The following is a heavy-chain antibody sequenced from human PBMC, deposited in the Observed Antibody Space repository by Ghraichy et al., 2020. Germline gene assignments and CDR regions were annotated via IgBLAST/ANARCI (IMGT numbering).Heavy chain of an antibody. Sequence: LSLTCAASGFTFDDYTMHWVRQAPGKGLEWVSLISWDGGSTYYADSVKGRFTISRDNSENSLYLQMNSLRTEDTALYYCAKDGGYSYGYGTLDYWGQGTLVTVSS. D-gene: IGHD5-18*01. J-gene: IGHJ4*02. V-gene: IGHV3-43*01. CDR1: GFTFDDYT. CDR2: ISWDGGST. CDR3: AKDGGYSYGYGTLDY.